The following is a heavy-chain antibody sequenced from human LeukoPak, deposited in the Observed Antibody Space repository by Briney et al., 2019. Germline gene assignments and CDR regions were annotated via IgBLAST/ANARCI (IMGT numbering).Heavy chain of an antibody. CDR2: INHSGST. CDR1: GGSFSGYY. CDR3: ARDFYCSSTSCYWDYYYYYGMDV. J-gene: IGHJ6*02. D-gene: IGHD2-2*01. Sequence: SETLSLTCAVYGGSFSGYYWSWIRQPPGKGLEWIGEINHSGSTNYNPSLKSRVTISVDTSKNQFSLKLSSVTAADTAVYYCARDFYCSSTSCYWDYYYYYGMDVWGQGTTVTVSS. V-gene: IGHV4-34*01.